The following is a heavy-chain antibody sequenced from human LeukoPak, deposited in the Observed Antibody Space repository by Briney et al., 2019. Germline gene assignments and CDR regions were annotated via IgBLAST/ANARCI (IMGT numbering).Heavy chain of an antibody. CDR2: INHSGST. V-gene: IGHV4-34*01. Sequence: SETLSLTCAVYGGSFSGYYWSWIRQPPGKGPEWIGEINHSGSTNYNPSLKSRVTISVDTSKNQSSLKLSSVSAADTAVYYCATSVTNCSGGSCHNWFDPWGQGTLVTVSS. D-gene: IGHD2-15*01. J-gene: IGHJ5*02. CDR1: GGSFSGYY. CDR3: ATSVTNCSGGSCHNWFDP.